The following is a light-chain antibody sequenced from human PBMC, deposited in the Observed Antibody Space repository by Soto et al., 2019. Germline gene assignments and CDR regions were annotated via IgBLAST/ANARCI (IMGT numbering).Light chain of an antibody. J-gene: IGKJ5*01. CDR3: QQRRNWRPIT. CDR2: DAS. V-gene: IGKV3-11*01. CDR1: QSVRSA. Sequence: EIVLNQAPATLSLSPGDRATLSCRASQSVRSALAWYQSKPGQAPRLLVYDASNRATGIAARFSGSGSGTDFTLTISRLATEDFAVYYCQQRRNWRPITFGQGTRLLI.